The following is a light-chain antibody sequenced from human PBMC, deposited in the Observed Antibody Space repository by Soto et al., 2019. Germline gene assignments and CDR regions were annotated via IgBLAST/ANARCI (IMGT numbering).Light chain of an antibody. CDR2: RNN. CDR3: AAWYDGLRGWV. Sequence: QSGLTQPPSVSGTPGQSVTISCSGSNSNVGDNFVFWYQQLPGTAPKLLIYRNNDRPSWVPARFSCSKSGTSAALAIGGLRSEEEAVYHCAAWYDGLRGWVFGAGTKVTVL. J-gene: IGLJ3*02. V-gene: IGLV1-47*01. CDR1: NSNVGDNF.